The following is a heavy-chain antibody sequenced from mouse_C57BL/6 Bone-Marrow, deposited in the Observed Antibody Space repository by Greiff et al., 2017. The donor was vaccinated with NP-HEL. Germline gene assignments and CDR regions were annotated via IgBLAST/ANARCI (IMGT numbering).Heavy chain of an antibody. D-gene: IGHD2-4*01. V-gene: IGHV1-74*01. Sequence: QVQLKQPGAELVKPGASVKVSCKASGYTFTSYWMHWVKQRPGPGLEWIGRIHPSDSDTNYNQKFKGKATLTVDKSSSTDYMQLSSLTAEDSAVYYCAIPSIYYDYGPWFAYWGQGTLVTVSA. CDR1: GYTFTSYW. CDR3: AIPSIYYDYGPWFAY. J-gene: IGHJ3*01. CDR2: IHPSDSDT.